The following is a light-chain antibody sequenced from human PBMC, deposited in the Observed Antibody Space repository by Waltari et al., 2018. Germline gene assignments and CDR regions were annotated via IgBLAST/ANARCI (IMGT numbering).Light chain of an antibody. CDR3: CSFTTTNTWV. V-gene: IGLV2-14*01. Sequence: QSALPQPASVSGSPGQSLTISFTGTSSDVGSYNSVPWYQPHPGKTPRLMIYEVNNRPSGVSNRFSASKSGDTASLTISGLQAEDEADYYCCSFTTTNTWVFGGGTKLTVL. CDR2: EVN. CDR1: SSDVGSYNS. J-gene: IGLJ2*01.